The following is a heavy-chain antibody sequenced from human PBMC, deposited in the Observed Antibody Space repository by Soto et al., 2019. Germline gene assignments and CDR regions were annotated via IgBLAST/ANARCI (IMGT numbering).Heavy chain of an antibody. CDR1: GGSISSGGYY. CDR2: IYYSGST. V-gene: IGHV4-31*03. D-gene: IGHD3-3*01. J-gene: IGHJ6*02. Sequence: LSLTCTVPGGSISSGGYYWSWIRQHPGKGLEWIGYIYYSGSTYYNPSLKSRVTISVDTSKNQFSLKLSSVTAADTAVYYCARGWTDYDFWSGYHYYYGMDVWGQGTTVTVSS. CDR3: ARGWTDYDFWSGYHYYYGMDV.